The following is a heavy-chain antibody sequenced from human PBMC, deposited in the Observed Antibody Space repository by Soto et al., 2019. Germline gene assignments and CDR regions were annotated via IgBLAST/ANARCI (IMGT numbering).Heavy chain of an antibody. Sequence: GESLKISCKGSGYSFIDYWIGWVRQVPGKGLEWMGVIYPGDSDTRYSPSFQGHVTISADKSISTAYLQWSSLKASDTAMYYCARAPSDYYDSSGPVEGPNAFDIWGQGTMVTVSS. CDR1: GYSFIDYW. V-gene: IGHV5-51*01. CDR2: IYPGDSDT. CDR3: ARAPSDYYDSSGPVEGPNAFDI. D-gene: IGHD3-22*01. J-gene: IGHJ3*02.